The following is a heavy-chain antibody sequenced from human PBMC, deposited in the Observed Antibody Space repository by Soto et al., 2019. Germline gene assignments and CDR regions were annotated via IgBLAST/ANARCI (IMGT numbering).Heavy chain of an antibody. CDR1: GGSISSSSYY. J-gene: IGHJ6*03. CDR2: IYYSGST. CDR3: ARHNWNDVFPYYYYYMDV. V-gene: IGHV4-39*01. Sequence: QLQLQESGPGLVKPSETLSLTCTVSGGSISSSSYYWGWIRQPPGKGLEWIGSIYYSGSTYYNPSLKSRVTISVDTSKNQFSLKLSSVTAADTAVYYCARHNWNDVFPYYYYYMDVWGKGTTVTVSS. D-gene: IGHD1-20*01.